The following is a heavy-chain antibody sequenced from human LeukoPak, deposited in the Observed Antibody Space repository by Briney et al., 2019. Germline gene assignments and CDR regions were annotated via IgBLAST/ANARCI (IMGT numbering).Heavy chain of an antibody. CDR3: AGGTTGTPSFDN. Sequence: GGSLRLSCAASGFTFSSYSMNWVRQAPGKGLEWVSYISGSGSTIYYADSVKGRFTISRDNAKNSLYLQMNSLRAEDAAVYYCAGGTTGTPSFDNWGQGTLVTVSS. CDR1: GFTFSSYS. V-gene: IGHV3-48*04. CDR2: ISGSGSTI. J-gene: IGHJ4*02. D-gene: IGHD1-1*01.